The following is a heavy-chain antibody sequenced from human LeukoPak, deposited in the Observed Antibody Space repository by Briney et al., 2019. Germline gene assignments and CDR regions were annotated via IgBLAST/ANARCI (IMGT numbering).Heavy chain of an antibody. CDR3: AKDRDYDYVWGSYRSNYFDY. CDR1: GFTITKYA. V-gene: IGHV3-23*01. J-gene: IGHJ4*02. Sequence: GGSLRLSCAASGFTITKYAMSWVRRAPGEGLEWLSAISGSGGSTYYADSVKGRFTISRDNSKNTLYLQMNSLRAEDTAVYCCAKDRDYDYVWGSYRSNYFDYWGQGTLVTVSS. D-gene: IGHD3-16*02. CDR2: ISGSGGST.